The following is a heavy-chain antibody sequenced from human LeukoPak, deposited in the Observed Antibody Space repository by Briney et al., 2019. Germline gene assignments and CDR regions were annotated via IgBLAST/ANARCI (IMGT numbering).Heavy chain of an antibody. J-gene: IGHJ5*02. D-gene: IGHD2-2*01. CDR2: INPIGDST. CDR1: VYTFTSYY. V-gene: IGHV1-46*01. CDR3: ARGGLGYCSSTSCYSAEFDP. Sequence: ASVKVSCKASVYTFTSYYMHWVRQAPGQGLEWMVIINPIGDSTSYAQKFQGRVTMTRDMSTSTVYMELSSLRSEDTDVYYCARGGLGYCSSTSCYSAEFDPWGQGTLVTVSS.